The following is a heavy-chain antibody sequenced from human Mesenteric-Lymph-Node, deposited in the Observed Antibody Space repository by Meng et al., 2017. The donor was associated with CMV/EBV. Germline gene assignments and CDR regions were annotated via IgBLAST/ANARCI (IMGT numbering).Heavy chain of an antibody. V-gene: IGHV2-5*02. D-gene: IGHD6-13*01. CDR1: WFSLTTSGVG. J-gene: IGHJ4*02. CDR3: AHRADSNLADY. Sequence: CTFSWFSLTTSGVGVGWIRQPPGQALEWLALIYWDDDKRYSASLESRLTITKDTSKNQVVLTMTNMDPVDTATYYCAHRADSNLADYWGQGTLVTVSS. CDR2: IYWDDDK.